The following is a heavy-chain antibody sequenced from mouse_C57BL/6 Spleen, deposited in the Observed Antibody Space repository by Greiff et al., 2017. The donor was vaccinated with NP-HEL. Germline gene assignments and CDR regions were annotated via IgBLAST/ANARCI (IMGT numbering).Heavy chain of an antibody. CDR3: ARDELGRGGFDY. CDR2: ISDGGSYT. D-gene: IGHD4-1*01. V-gene: IGHV5-4*01. Sequence: EVKLMESGGGLVKPGGSLKLSCAASGFTFSSYAMSWVRQTPEKRLEWVATISDGGSYTYYPDNVKGRFTISRDNAKNNLYLQMSHLKSEDTAMYYCARDELGRGGFDYWGQGTTLTVSS. CDR1: GFTFSSYA. J-gene: IGHJ2*01.